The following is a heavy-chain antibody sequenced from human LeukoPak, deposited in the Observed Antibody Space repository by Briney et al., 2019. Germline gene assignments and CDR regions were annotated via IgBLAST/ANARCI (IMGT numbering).Heavy chain of an antibody. CDR3: ARVGREVTTGYFDD. D-gene: IGHD2-21*02. CDR2: ISTSGSSV. CDR1: GFSFSTYE. Sequence: QPGGSLRLSCVAPGFSFSTYEMNWVRQAPGKGLEWVAYISTSGSSVYYADSLKGRFTVSRDNAKSSLFLQVDSLTVADTAVYYCARVGREVTTGYFDDWGQGTLVAVSS. J-gene: IGHJ4*02. V-gene: IGHV3-48*03.